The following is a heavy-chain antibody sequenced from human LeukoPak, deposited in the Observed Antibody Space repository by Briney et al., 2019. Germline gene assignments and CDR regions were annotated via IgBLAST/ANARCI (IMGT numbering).Heavy chain of an antibody. D-gene: IGHD3-16*01. Sequence: PGGSLRLSCAASGFTFSSYWMHWVRQAPGKGLEWVGRIKRKTDGGTTDYAAPVKGRFSISRDDSKNTLYLQMNSLKTEDTAVYYCTTLGAFDYWGQGTLVTVSS. V-gene: IGHV3-15*01. CDR1: GFTFSSYW. CDR3: TTLGAFDY. CDR2: IKRKTDGGTT. J-gene: IGHJ4*02.